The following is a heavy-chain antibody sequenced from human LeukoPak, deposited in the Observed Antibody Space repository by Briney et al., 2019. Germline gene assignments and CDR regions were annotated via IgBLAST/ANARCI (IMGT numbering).Heavy chain of an antibody. J-gene: IGHJ4*02. V-gene: IGHV4-59*11. CDR1: GGSISSHY. CDR3: ARLQGDSTAVFDY. D-gene: IGHD2-21*01. CDR2: IHYTGRT. Sequence: SETLSLTCTVSGGSISSHYWSWVRQPPGKGLEWVAYIHYTGRTNYNPSLKSRVTISVDTSKNQFSLRLSSVTAADTAVYYCARLQGDSTAVFDYWGQGTLVSVSS.